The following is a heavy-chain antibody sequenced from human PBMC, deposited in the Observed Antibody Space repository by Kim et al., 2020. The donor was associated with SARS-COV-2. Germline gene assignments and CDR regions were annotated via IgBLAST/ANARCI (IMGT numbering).Heavy chain of an antibody. V-gene: IGHV3-48*04. J-gene: IGHJ4*02. CDR1: GFTFSSFI. Sequence: GGSLRLSCAASGFTFSSFIIDWVRQAPGKGLEWVAYINSDRGAIYYADSVKGRFTISRDNAKNSLYLQMNSLRAEDTALYYCARNRGYHTFDYWGQGTLVTVSS. CDR2: INSDRGAI. D-gene: IGHD6-13*01. CDR3: ARNRGYHTFDY.